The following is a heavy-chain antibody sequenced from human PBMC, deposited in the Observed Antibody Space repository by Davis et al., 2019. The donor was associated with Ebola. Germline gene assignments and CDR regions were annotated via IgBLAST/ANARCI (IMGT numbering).Heavy chain of an antibody. V-gene: IGHV4-59*01. CDR2: IYYSGSN. Sequence: MPSETLSLTCAVYGGSFSSYYWSWIRQPPGKGLEWIGYIYYSGSNNYNPSLKSRVTISVDTSKNQFSLKLSSVTAADTAVYYCARVGQGADVRRGIFDAFNIWGQGTMVTVSA. J-gene: IGHJ3*02. CDR3: ARVGQGADVRRGIFDAFNI. CDR1: GGSFSSYY.